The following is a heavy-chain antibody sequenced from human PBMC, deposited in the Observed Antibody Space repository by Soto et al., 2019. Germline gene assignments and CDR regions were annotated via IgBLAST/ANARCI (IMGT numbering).Heavy chain of an antibody. CDR3: ARGEVVAATWYFQH. CDR2: IYYSGST. CDR1: GGSISSGGYY. D-gene: IGHD2-15*01. Sequence: PSETLSLTCTVSGGSISSGGYYWSWIRQHPGKGLEWIGYIYYSGSTYYNPSLKSRVTISVDTSKNQFSLELSSVTAADTAVYYCARGEVVAATWYFQHWGQGTLVTVSS. V-gene: IGHV4-31*03. J-gene: IGHJ1*01.